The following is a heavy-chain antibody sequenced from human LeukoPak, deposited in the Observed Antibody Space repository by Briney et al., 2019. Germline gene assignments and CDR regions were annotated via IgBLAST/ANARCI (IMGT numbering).Heavy chain of an antibody. CDR2: IKQDGSEK. V-gene: IGHV3-7*01. Sequence: GRSLRLSCAVSGFTFSTYAMHWVRQAPGKGLEWVANIKQDGSEKYYVDSVKGRFTISRDNAKNSLYLQMNSLRAEDTAVYYCARDRPSARTDIVVVPAARPNYYYYYMDVWGKGTTVTVSS. D-gene: IGHD2-2*01. CDR1: GFTFSTYA. CDR3: ARDRPSARTDIVVVPAARPNYYYYYMDV. J-gene: IGHJ6*03.